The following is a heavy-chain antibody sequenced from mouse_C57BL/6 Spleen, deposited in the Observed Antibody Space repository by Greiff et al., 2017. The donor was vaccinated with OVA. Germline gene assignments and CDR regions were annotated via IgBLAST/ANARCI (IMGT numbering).Heavy chain of an antibody. V-gene: IGHV1-4*01. Sequence: QVQLQQSGAELARPGASVKMSCKASGYTFTSYTMHWVKQRPGQGLEWIGYINPSSGYTKYNQKFKDKATLTADKSSSTAYMQLSSLTSEDSAVYYCARGGTTVVGYYAMDYWGQGTSVTVSS. CDR1: GYTFTSYT. J-gene: IGHJ4*01. D-gene: IGHD1-1*01. CDR2: INPSSGYT. CDR3: ARGGTTVVGYYAMDY.